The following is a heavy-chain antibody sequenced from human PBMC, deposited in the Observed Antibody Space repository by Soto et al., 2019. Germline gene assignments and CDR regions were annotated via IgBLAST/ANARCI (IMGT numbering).Heavy chain of an antibody. CDR2: IYWDDGK. D-gene: IGHD3-10*01. J-gene: IGHJ1*01. CDR1: GFSLATGGVG. V-gene: IGHV2-5*02. CDR3: AHLVLLWFAELSAEYFQH. Sequence: QITLKESGPTLVKPTQTLTLTCTFSGFSLATGGVGLGWFGKPPGRALEGLALIYWDDGKRYSPSLKSRVTITKDTSKNQVVLTMTNMDPVDTATYYCAHLVLLWFAELSAEYFQHWGQGTLVTVSS.